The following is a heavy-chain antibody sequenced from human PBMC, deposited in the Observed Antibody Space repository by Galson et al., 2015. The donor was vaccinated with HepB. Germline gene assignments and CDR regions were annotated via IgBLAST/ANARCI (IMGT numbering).Heavy chain of an antibody. J-gene: IGHJ4*02. CDR3: ARDVEMATTGRNFDY. CDR2: ISAYNGNT. V-gene: IGHV1-18*01. Sequence: SVKVSCKASGYTFTSYGISWVRQAPGQGLEWMGWISAYNGNTNYAQKLQGRVTMTTDTSTSTAYMELRSLRSDDTAVYYCARDVEMATTGRNFDYWGQGTLVTVSS. CDR1: GYTFTSYG. D-gene: IGHD5-24*01.